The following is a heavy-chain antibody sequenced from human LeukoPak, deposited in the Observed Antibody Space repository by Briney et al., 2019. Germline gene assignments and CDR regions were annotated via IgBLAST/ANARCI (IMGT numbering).Heavy chain of an antibody. D-gene: IGHD6-19*01. J-gene: IGHJ4*02. V-gene: IGHV4-39*07. CDR1: GGSISSSSYY. CDR2: IYYSGST. Sequence: SETLSLTCTVSGGSISSSSYYWGWIRQPPGKGLEWIGSIYYSGSTYYNPSLKSRVTISVDTSKNQFSLKLSSVTAADTAVYYCAREEFIAVAGTRLPHYLDYWGQGTLVTVSS. CDR3: AREEFIAVAGTRLPHYLDY.